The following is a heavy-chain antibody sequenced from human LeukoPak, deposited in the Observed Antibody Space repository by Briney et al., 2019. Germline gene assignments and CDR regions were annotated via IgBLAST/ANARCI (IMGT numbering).Heavy chain of an antibody. CDR3: GYGSGSYAIDY. V-gene: IGHV4-38-2*02. Sequence: SETLSLTCTVSGYSITSGYHWGWIRQPPGKGLEWIASIYHSGTTYYNPSLKSRVTISVDTSKNQFSLKLSSVTAADTAVYYCGYGSGSYAIDYWGQGTLVTVSS. CDR1: GYSITSGYH. CDR2: IYHSGTT. D-gene: IGHD3-10*01. J-gene: IGHJ4*02.